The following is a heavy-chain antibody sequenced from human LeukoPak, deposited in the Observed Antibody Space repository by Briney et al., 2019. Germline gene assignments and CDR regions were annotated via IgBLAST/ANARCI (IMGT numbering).Heavy chain of an antibody. D-gene: IGHD3-22*01. CDR2: IFYSGST. J-gene: IGHJ3*01. V-gene: IGHV4-39*01. Sequence: SETLSLTCTVSGGSVSSSNYFWGWIRQPPGKGLEWIGTIFYSGSTHYYPSLKSRVSISVDTSKNQFFLKLNSVTAADTAVYYCAVAGVRDYGSSGLYAFDFWGQGTMVTVSS. CDR1: GGSVSSSNYF. CDR3: AVAGVRDYGSSGLYAFDF.